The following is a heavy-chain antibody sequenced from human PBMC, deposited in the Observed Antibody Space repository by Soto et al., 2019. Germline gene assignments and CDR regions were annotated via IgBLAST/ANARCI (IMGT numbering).Heavy chain of an antibody. J-gene: IGHJ4*02. Sequence: PGGSLRLSCSVSGFTFSRFGMHWVRQAPGKGLEWVALISHDGNIKYYSGSVRGRFTISRDNSRTTLFLQMNSLGPEDTAIYFCAKTIVPAAVRPIDYWGLGTLVTVSS. V-gene: IGHV3-30*18. CDR1: GFTFSRFG. CDR2: ISHDGNIK. D-gene: IGHD2-2*01. CDR3: AKTIVPAAVRPIDY.